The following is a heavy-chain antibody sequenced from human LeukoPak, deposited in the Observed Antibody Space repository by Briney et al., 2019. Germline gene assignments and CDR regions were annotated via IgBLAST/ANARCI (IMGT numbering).Heavy chain of an antibody. J-gene: IGHJ4*02. CDR2: IYSGGST. Sequence: PGGSLTLSCAASGFTFHNYGLSWARQAPGKGLEWVSVIYSGGSTYYADSVKGRFTISRDNSKNTLYLQMNSLRAEDTAVYYCAGGSGWYLYYFDYWGQGTLVTVSS. D-gene: IGHD6-19*01. CDR3: AGGSGWYLYYFDY. CDR1: GFTFHNYG. V-gene: IGHV3-53*01.